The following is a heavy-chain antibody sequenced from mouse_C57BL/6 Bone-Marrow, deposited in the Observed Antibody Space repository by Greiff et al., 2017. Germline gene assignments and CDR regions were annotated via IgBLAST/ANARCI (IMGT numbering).Heavy chain of an antibody. CDR3: TTVVHY. D-gene: IGHD1-1*01. CDR1: GFNFKDDY. J-gene: IGHJ2*01. Sequence: VQLQQSGAELVRPGASVKLSCTASGFNFKDDYMHWVKQRPEQGLEWIGWIDPENGDTEYASKFQGKATITADTSSNTAYLQLSSRPSEDTAVYYCTTVVHYWGQGTTLTVSS. CDR2: IDPENGDT. V-gene: IGHV14-4*01.